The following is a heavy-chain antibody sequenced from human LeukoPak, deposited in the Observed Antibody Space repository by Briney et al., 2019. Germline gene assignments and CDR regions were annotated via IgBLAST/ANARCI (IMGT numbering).Heavy chain of an antibody. CDR2: ISYDGSNK. J-gene: IGHJ6*02. Sequence: GGSLRLSCAASGFTFSSYAMHWVRQAPGKGLEWVAVISYDGSNKYYADSVKGRFTISRDNSKNTLYLQMNSLRAEDTAVYYCAREPWDYYGSGRSKGGMDVWGQGTTVTVSS. CDR1: GFTFSSYA. D-gene: IGHD3-10*01. V-gene: IGHV3-30*04. CDR3: AREPWDYYGSGRSKGGMDV.